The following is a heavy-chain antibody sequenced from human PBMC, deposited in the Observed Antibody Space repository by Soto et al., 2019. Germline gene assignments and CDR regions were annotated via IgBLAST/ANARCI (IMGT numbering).Heavy chain of an antibody. CDR1: GGSFSGYY. CDR2: INHSGST. Sequence: SETLSLTCAVYGGSFSGYYWSWIRQPPGKGLEWIGEINHSGSTNYNPSLKSRVTISVDTSKNQFSLKLSSVTAADTAVYYCARLVGAVTAYYYGMDVWGQVTTVTVSS. CDR3: ARLVGAVTAYYYGMDV. D-gene: IGHD1-26*01. J-gene: IGHJ6*02. V-gene: IGHV4-34*01.